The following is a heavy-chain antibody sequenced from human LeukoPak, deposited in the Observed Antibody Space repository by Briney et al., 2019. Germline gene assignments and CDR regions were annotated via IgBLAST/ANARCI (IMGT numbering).Heavy chain of an antibody. Sequence: PSETLSLTCSVSAGSMRSHYWSWIRQPPGKGLEWMGFIYYSGTTRYKSSLQSRVTISVDTSKNQFSLKLSSVTAADTAVYYCATNSYGYGRFDYWGQGTLVTVSS. CDR2: IYYSGTT. J-gene: IGHJ4*02. D-gene: IGHD5-18*01. CDR3: ATNSYGYGRFDY. V-gene: IGHV4-59*11. CDR1: AGSMRSHY.